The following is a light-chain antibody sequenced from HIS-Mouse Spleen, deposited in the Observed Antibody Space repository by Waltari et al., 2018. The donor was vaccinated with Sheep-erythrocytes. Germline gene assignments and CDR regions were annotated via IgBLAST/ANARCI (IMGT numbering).Light chain of an antibody. V-gene: IGLV2-11*01. J-gene: IGLJ1*01. CDR2: DVS. CDR3: CSYAGSYNHV. Sequence: QSALPQPRPVSGSPGQSVTISRTATTSDVGGYNYVSWYQQHPGKAPKLMIYDVSKRPSGVPDRFSGSKSGNTASLTISGLQAEDEADYYCCSYAGSYNHVFATGTKVTVL. CDR1: TSDVGGYNY.